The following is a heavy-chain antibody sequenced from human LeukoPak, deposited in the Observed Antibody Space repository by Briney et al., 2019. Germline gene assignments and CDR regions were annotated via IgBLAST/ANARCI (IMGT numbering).Heavy chain of an antibody. CDR2: IDSSGNT. Sequence: PSETLSLTCTVSGDSMTSYYWTWLRHSPGKGLEWIGYIDSSGNTKYNPSLKSRVTILLDTSKPQFSQRLTSLAAADTAVYYCARAFDFRIWFDFWGQGALVTVTS. CDR1: GDSMTSYY. J-gene: IGHJ4*02. V-gene: IGHV4-59*01. CDR3: ARAFDFRIWFDF. D-gene: IGHD3/OR15-3a*01.